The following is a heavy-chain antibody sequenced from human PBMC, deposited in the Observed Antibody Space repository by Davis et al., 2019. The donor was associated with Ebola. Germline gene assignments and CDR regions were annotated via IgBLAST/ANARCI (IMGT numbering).Heavy chain of an antibody. CDR3: ARDAISSGYAS. V-gene: IGHV4-34*01. CDR2: TYHSGST. D-gene: IGHD5-12*01. J-gene: IGHJ5*02. CDR1: GGSFSGYY. Sequence: MPGRSLRLSCALYGGSFSGYYWSWIRQPPGKGLEWIGETYHSGSTNYNPSLKSRVTISVDKSKNQFSLKLSSVTAADTAVYYCARDAISSGYASWGQGTLVTVSS.